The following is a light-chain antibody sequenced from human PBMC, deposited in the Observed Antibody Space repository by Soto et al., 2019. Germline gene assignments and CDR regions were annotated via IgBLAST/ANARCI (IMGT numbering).Light chain of an antibody. CDR3: QQCNSWPPIT. CDR1: QSVSSY. V-gene: IGKV3-15*01. J-gene: IGKJ5*01. Sequence: DIVLTQSPATLSLSPGEGATLSCRASQSVSSYLAWYQQKPGQAPRLLIYGASTRATGIPDRFSGSGSGTEFTLTISSLQSEDFAVYYCQQCNSWPPITFGQGTRLEIK. CDR2: GAS.